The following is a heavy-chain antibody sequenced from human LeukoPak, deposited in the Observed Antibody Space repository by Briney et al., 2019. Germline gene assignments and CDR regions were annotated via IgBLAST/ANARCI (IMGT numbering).Heavy chain of an antibody. CDR3: ARGLAATADRALDY. CDR1: GGSISSYC. CDR2: IYSSGNT. V-gene: IGHV4-4*07. J-gene: IGHJ4*02. D-gene: IGHD6-13*01. Sequence: SETLSLACTVSGGSISSYCWSWIRQPPGKGLEWIGRIYSSGNTDYNPSLKSRVTMSLDTSKNQFSLKVNSVTAADTAVYYCARGLAATADRALDYWGQGTLVTVSS.